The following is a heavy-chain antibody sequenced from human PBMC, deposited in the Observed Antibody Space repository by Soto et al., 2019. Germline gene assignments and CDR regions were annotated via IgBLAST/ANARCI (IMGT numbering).Heavy chain of an antibody. CDR3: ARDLPHTFDY. V-gene: IGHV3-21*01. CDR2: ISSSSSYI. CDR1: GFTFSGYS. J-gene: IGHJ4*02. Sequence: GGSLRLSCAASGFTFSGYSMNWVRQAPGKGLEWVSSISSSSSYIYYADSVKGRFTISRDNAKNSLYLQMNSLRAEDTAVYYCARDLPHTFDYWGQGTLVTVSS.